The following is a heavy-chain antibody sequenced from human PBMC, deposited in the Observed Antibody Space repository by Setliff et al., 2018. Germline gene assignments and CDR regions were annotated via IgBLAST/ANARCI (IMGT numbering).Heavy chain of an antibody. CDR2: IYYSGST. CDR3: ARHRSGWYGYYYYGMDV. J-gene: IGHJ6*02. CDR1: GGSISSSSYY. Sequence: SETLSLTCTVSGGSISSSSYYWGWIRQPPGKGLEWIGSIYYSGSTYYNPSLKSRVAISVDTSKNQFSLKLSSVTAADTAVYYCARHRSGWYGYYYYGMDVWGQGTTVTVSS. V-gene: IGHV4-39*01. D-gene: IGHD6-19*01.